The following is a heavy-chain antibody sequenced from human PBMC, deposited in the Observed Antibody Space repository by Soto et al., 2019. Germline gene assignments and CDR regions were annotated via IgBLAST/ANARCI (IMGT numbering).Heavy chain of an antibody. CDR3: ARGAAGTENDAFDI. D-gene: IGHD6-13*01. CDR1: GGTFSSYA. CDR2: IIPIFGTA. J-gene: IGHJ3*02. Sequence: QVQLVQSGAEVKKPGSSVKVSCKASGGTFSSYAISWVRQAPGQGLEWMGGIIPIFGTANYAQKFQGRVTITADESTSTAYMELSSLRSEDTAVYYCARGAAGTENDAFDIWCQGTMVTVSS. V-gene: IGHV1-69*01.